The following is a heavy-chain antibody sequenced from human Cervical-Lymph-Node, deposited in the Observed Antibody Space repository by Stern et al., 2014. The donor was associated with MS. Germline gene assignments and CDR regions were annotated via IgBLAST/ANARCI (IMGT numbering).Heavy chain of an antibody. CDR2: IYWNDEY. CDR1: GFSLSTNGVG. Sequence: EESGPTLVKPTQTLTLTCTFSGFSLSTNGVGVGWIRQPPRKALEWLALIYWNDEYRYSPALKNRLTITKDTSKNQVVLTMTNMDPVDTATYYCAHTVWLLYLGESSFDSWGQGALVTVSS. CDR3: AHTVWLLYLGESSFDS. J-gene: IGHJ4*02. D-gene: IGHD3-10*01. V-gene: IGHV2-5*01.